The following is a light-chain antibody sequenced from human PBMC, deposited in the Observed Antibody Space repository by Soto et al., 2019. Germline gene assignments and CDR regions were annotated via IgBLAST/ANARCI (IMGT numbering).Light chain of an antibody. CDR3: QQSYSTPPWT. Sequence: DIQVTQSPPSLSSAVLDIFIITCRASQYISNYLNLYQHKPGEAPKLLIYSASTLQLGVASRFRGSGSGTDFTLTISGLQPEDFATYYCQQSYSTPPWTFGQGTKVDI. V-gene: IGKV1-39*01. CDR2: SAS. CDR1: QYISNY. J-gene: IGKJ1*01.